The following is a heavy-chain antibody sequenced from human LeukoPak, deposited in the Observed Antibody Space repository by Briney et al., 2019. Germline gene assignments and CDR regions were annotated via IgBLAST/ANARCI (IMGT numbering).Heavy chain of an antibody. CDR3: ARDRPRARYFDY. D-gene: IGHD2-15*01. CDR1: GGTFNDYS. Sequence: SVKVSCKASGGTFNDYSISWVRQAPGQGLEWMGRINPILNVPNYAQKFEGRVTITADKSTNTAYMELSSLKSEDTAVYFCARDRPRARYFDYWGQGTLVTVSS. CDR2: INPILNVP. J-gene: IGHJ4*02. V-gene: IGHV1-69*04.